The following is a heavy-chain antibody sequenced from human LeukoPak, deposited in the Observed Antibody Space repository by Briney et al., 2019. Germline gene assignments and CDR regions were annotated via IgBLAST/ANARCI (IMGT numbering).Heavy chain of an antibody. CDR2: INTANGNT. V-gene: IGHV1-3*04. CDR1: GYTFTTYA. Sequence: ASVKVSCKASGYTFTTYAVHWVRQAPGHRLEWMGWINTANGNTNYAQKLQGRVTMTTDTSTSTAYMELRSLRSDDTAVYYCAREAAAGTSRDYWGQGTLVTVSS. D-gene: IGHD6-13*01. CDR3: AREAAAGTSRDY. J-gene: IGHJ4*02.